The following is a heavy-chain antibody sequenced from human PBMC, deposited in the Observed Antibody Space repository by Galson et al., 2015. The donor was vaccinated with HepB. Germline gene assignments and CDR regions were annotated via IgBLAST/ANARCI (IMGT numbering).Heavy chain of an antibody. D-gene: IGHD6-19*01. CDR1: GYSFTSYW. Sequence: QSGAEVKKPGESLKISCQGSGYSFTSYWIGWVRQMPGKGLEWMGIIYPGDSDTRYSPSFQGQVTISADKSISTAYLQWSSLKASDTAMYYCARHLLPGIAGAGKIRGWCDPWGQGTLVTGSS. CDR2: IYPGDSDT. V-gene: IGHV5-51*01. CDR3: ARHLLPGIAGAGKIRGWCDP. J-gene: IGHJ5*02.